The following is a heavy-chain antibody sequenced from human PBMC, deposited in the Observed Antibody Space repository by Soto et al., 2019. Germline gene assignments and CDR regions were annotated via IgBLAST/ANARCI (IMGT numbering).Heavy chain of an antibody. J-gene: IGHJ4*02. Sequence: QVQLQQWGAGLLKPSETLSLTCAVYGGSFSGYYWSWIRQPPGKGLEWIGEINHSGSTNYNPSLKSRVTISVDTSKNQCSLKLSSVTAADTAVYYCARGTPSGGRPDFDYWGQGTLVTVSS. CDR3: ARGTPSGGRPDFDY. CDR2: INHSGST. D-gene: IGHD2-15*01. CDR1: GGSFSGYY. V-gene: IGHV4-34*01.